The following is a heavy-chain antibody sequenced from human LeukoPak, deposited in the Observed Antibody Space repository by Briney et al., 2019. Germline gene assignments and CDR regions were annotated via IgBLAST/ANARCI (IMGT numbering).Heavy chain of an antibody. CDR2: ISAYNGNT. V-gene: IGHV1-18*01. J-gene: IGHJ4*02. Sequence: GASVKVSCKASGYTFTSYGISWVRQAPGQGLEWMGWISAYNGNTNYAQKLQGRVTMTTDTSTSTAYMELRSLRSDGTAVYYCARDGTTDYDILTGYYTPHCFDYWGQGTLVTVSS. D-gene: IGHD3-9*01. CDR3: ARDGTTDYDILTGYYTPHCFDY. CDR1: GYTFTSYG.